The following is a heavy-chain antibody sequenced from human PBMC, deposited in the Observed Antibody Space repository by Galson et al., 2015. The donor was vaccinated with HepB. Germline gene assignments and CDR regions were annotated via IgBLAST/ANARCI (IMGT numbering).Heavy chain of an antibody. CDR3: ARTTAAEAFIDY. V-gene: IGHV2-70*01. Sequence: PALVKPTQTLTLTCTFSGFSLSTSGMCVTWIRQPPGKALEWLALIDWDDDKYYSTSLKTSLTISKDTSKNQVVLTMTNMDPVDTGTYYCARTTAAEAFIDYWGQGTLVTVSS. J-gene: IGHJ4*02. CDR2: IDWDDDK. D-gene: IGHD6-25*01. CDR1: GFSLSTSGMC.